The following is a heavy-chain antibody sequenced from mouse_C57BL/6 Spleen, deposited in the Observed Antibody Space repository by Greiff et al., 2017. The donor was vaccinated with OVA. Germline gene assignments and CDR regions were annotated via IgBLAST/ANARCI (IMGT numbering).Heavy chain of an antibody. CDR2: IYPGSGNT. V-gene: IGHV1-76*01. Sequence: QVQLQQSGAELVRPGASVKLSCKASGYTFTDYYINWVKQRPGQGLEWIARIYPGSGNTYYNEKFKGKATLTAEKSSITAYMQLSSLTSEDSAVYFGARENYWGQGTTLTVSS. J-gene: IGHJ2*01. CDR3: ARENY. CDR1: GYTFTDYY.